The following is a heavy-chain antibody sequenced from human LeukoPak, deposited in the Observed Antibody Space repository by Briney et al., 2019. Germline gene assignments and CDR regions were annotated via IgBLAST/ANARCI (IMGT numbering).Heavy chain of an antibody. CDR3: AKDSSGCPSY. V-gene: IGHV3-23*01. Sequence: QTGGSLRLSCAASGFTFSSYAMSWVRPAPGQGLEWVSAISGSGGSTYYAASVKGRLTTSTDNSKNTLYLKMNSLRAEDTAVYYCAKDSSGCPSYWGQGTLVTVSS. CDR2: ISGSGGST. D-gene: IGHD6-19*01. CDR1: GFTFSSYA. J-gene: IGHJ4*02.